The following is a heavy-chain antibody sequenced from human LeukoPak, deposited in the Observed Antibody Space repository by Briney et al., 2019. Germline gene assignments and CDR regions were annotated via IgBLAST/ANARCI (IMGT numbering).Heavy chain of an antibody. CDR3: ATEYYGSYNY. V-gene: IGHV3-15*01. Sequence: GGSLRLSCAASGVTFSSYAMSWVRQAPGKGLEWVGHIKSNTDGGTTDYAAPVKGRFTISRDDSKNTVYLQMNSLKTEDTALYYCATEYYGSYNYWGQGTLVTVSS. D-gene: IGHD1-26*01. J-gene: IGHJ4*02. CDR2: IKSNTDGGTT. CDR1: GVTFSSYA.